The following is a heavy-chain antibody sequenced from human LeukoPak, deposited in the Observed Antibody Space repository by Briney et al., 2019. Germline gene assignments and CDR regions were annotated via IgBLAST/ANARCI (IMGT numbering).Heavy chain of an antibody. V-gene: IGHV4-59*12. CDR3: ARVVHYYDRSGYYYYMDV. CDR1: GGSSSGYG. CDR2: IYDSGST. J-gene: IGHJ6*03. D-gene: IGHD3-22*01. Sequence: SETLSLTCTGPGGSSSGYGWGSYRQPPGKRPDWLGYIYDSGSTNYNPSLKSRVTISVDTSTKQFSLKLSSVTAADTAVYYCARVVHYYDRSGYYYYMDVWGKGTTVTVSS.